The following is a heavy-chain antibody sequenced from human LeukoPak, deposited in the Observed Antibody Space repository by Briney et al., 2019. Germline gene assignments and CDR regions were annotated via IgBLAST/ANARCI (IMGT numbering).Heavy chain of an antibody. Sequence: ASVTVSCTASGQSLTGYFIHWVRQAPGQGLEWVGRIDPNTGDTIYAQNSQGRVTVTSATSISTAYMELSRLTSDDTAVYFCARLGLHGSGTYYFFDYWGQGTLVTVSS. CDR1: GQSLTGYF. V-gene: IGHV1-2*06. CDR3: ARLGLHGSGTYYFFDY. CDR2: IDPNTGDT. J-gene: IGHJ4*02. D-gene: IGHD3-10*01.